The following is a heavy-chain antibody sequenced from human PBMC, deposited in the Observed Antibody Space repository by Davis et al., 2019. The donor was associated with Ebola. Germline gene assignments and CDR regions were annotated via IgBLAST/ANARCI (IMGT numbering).Heavy chain of an antibody. D-gene: IGHD3-22*01. CDR3: ARDRAVYYDSSGYYYYYYYGMDV. V-gene: IGHV1-18*01. Sequence: ASVKVSCKASGYTFTSYGISWVRQAPGQGLEWMGWISASNGNTNYAQKLQGRVTMTTDTSTSTAYMELRSLRSDDTAVYYCARDRAVYYDSSGYYYYYYYGMDVWGKGTTVTVSS. CDR2: ISASNGNT. CDR1: GYTFTSYG. J-gene: IGHJ6*04.